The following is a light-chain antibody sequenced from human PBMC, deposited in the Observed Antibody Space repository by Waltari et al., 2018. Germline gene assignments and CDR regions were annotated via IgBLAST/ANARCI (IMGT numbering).Light chain of an antibody. V-gene: IGKV3-20*01. J-gene: IGKJ2*01. CDR1: QSVRSRY. Sequence: EIVLTQSPGTLSLSPGERATLSCRASQSVRSRYLAWYQQKPGQAPRLLIHGASSRATGIPDRFSGSGSGTDFTLTISRLEPEDFAVYYCQQYGSSPRYTFGQGTKLEIK. CDR3: QQYGSSPRYT. CDR2: GAS.